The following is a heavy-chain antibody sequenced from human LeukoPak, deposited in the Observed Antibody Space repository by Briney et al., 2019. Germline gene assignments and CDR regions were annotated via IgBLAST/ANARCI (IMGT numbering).Heavy chain of an antibody. J-gene: IGHJ4*02. CDR1: GFTFSNAW. CDR3: TTVWYSSGWKIDY. CDR2: IKNKNDGGTT. Sequence: GGSLRLSCAASGFTFSNAWMSWVRQAPGKGLEWVGRIKNKNDGGTTDYTARVKGRFTIQRDDPKNTLYLQMNSLKTEDTAVYYCTTVWYSSGWKIDYWGQGNLVTVSS. D-gene: IGHD6-19*01. V-gene: IGHV3-15*01.